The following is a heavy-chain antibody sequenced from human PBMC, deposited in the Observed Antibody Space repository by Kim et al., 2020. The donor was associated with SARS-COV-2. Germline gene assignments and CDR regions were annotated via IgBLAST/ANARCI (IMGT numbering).Heavy chain of an antibody. CDR3: ARDVHYDFWSGYLYYFDY. J-gene: IGHJ4*02. D-gene: IGHD3-3*01. Sequence: GGSLRLSCAASGFTFRSYSMNWVRQAPGKGLEWVSSISSSSSYIYYADSVKGRFTISRDNAKESLYLQMNSLRAEDTAVYYCARDVHYDFWSGYLYYFDYCGQGTLVTVSS. V-gene: IGHV3-21*01. CDR1: GFTFRSYS. CDR2: ISSSSSYI.